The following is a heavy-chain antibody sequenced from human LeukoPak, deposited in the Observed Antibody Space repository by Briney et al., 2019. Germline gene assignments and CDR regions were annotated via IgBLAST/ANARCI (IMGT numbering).Heavy chain of an antibody. D-gene: IGHD3-10*01. CDR3: ARAGRRGSGSYYSSNSY. J-gene: IGHJ4*02. V-gene: IGHV4-34*01. CDR2: INHSGST. CDR1: GGSFSGYY. Sequence: PSETPSLTCAVYGGSFSGYYWSWIRQPPGKGLEWIGEINHSGSTNYNPSLKSRVTISVDTSKNQFSLKLCSVTAADTAVYYCARAGRRGSGSYYSSNSYWGQGTLVTVSS.